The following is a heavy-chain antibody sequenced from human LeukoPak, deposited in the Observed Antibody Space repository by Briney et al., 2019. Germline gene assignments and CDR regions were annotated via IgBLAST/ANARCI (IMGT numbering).Heavy chain of an antibody. Sequence: ASVKVSCKASGYTFTSYGISWVRQAPGQGLEWMGWISAYNGNTNYAQKLQGRVTMTTDTSTSTAYMELRSLRSDDTAVYYCARAIFLEWSLDGFDPWGQGTLVTVSS. CDR1: GYTFTSYG. CDR3: ARAIFLEWSLDGFDP. V-gene: IGHV1-18*01. CDR2: ISAYNGNT. D-gene: IGHD3-3*01. J-gene: IGHJ5*02.